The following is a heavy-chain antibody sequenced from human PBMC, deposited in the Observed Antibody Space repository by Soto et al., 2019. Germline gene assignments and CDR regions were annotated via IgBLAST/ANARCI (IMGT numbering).Heavy chain of an antibody. CDR3: ARAKDIVVVPAAKIAARPGPYYYYGMDV. V-gene: IGHV1-69*01. Sequence: QVQLVQSGAEVKKPGSSVKVSCTASGVTFSSYAISWVRQAPGQGLEWMGGIIPSFVTANYAQKFQGRVTITADESTSTAYMELSSLRSEDTAVYYCARAKDIVVVPAAKIAARPGPYYYYGMDVWCQGTTVTVSS. D-gene: IGHD2-2*01. CDR1: GVTFSSYA. J-gene: IGHJ6*02. CDR2: IIPSFVTA.